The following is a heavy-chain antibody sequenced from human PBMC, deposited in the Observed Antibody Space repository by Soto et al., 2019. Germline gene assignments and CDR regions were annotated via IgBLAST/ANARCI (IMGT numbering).Heavy chain of an antibody. CDR1: GFTFSSYA. Sequence: GGSLRVSCAASGFTFSSYAMSWVRQAPGKGLEWVSAISGSGGSTYYADSVKGRFTISRDNSKNTLYLQMNSLRAEDTAVYYCAKDQRLMLYRNFDYWGQGTLVTVSS. D-gene: IGHD2-8*01. J-gene: IGHJ4*02. CDR3: AKDQRLMLYRNFDY. V-gene: IGHV3-23*01. CDR2: ISGSGGST.